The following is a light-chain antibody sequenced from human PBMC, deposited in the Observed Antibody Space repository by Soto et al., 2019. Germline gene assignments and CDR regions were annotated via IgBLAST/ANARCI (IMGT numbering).Light chain of an antibody. Sequence: QSVLSQPASVSGSPGQSITSSCTGTSNDVGYYNYVSWYQQHPGQAPKLMISEATTRPSGVSDRFSGSKSGNTASLTISRLQAEDEAHYYCSSYTTAYTQVFGGGTKVTVL. CDR2: EAT. J-gene: IGLJ3*02. CDR3: SSYTTAYTQV. CDR1: SNDVGYYNY. V-gene: IGLV2-14*01.